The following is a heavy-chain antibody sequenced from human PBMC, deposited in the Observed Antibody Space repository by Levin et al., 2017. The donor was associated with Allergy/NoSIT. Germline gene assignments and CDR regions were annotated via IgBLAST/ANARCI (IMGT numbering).Heavy chain of an antibody. Sequence: SETLSLTCTVSGGSISSGDYYWSWIRQPPGKGLEWIGYIYYSGSTYYNPSLKSRVTISVDTSKNQFSLKLSSVTAADTAVYYCARGGSSWTLTSNYYYYYGMDVWGQGTTVTVSS. V-gene: IGHV4-30-4*01. J-gene: IGHJ6*02. CDR1: GGSISSGDYY. CDR3: ARGGSSWTLTSNYYYYYGMDV. D-gene: IGHD3/OR15-3a*01. CDR2: IYYSGST.